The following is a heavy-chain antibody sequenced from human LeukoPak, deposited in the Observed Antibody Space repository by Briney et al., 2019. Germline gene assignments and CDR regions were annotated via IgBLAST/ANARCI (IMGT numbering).Heavy chain of an antibody. D-gene: IGHD3-3*01. CDR3: ARVGGLNFWFDY. J-gene: IGHJ4*02. CDR1: GFTFSSYA. Sequence: GGSLRLSCAASGFTFSSYAMSWVRQAPGKGLEWVSYISSSSSYTNYADSVKGRFTISRDNAKNSLYLQMNSLRAEDTAVYYCARVGGLNFWFDYWGQGTLVTVSS. V-gene: IGHV3-21*05. CDR2: ISSSSSYT.